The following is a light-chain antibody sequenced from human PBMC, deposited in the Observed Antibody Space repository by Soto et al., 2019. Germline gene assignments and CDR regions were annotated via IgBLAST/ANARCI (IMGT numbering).Light chain of an antibody. Sequence: EIVMTQSPATLSVSPGERATLSCRASQTISNNLAWYLQKPGQAPRLLIYGASTRATGVPARFSGSGSGTEFTLTISGLQSEDFAVYYCQQYDSWPPAITFGQGTRLEIK. J-gene: IGKJ5*01. V-gene: IGKV3-15*01. CDR1: QTISNN. CDR2: GAS. CDR3: QQYDSWPPAIT.